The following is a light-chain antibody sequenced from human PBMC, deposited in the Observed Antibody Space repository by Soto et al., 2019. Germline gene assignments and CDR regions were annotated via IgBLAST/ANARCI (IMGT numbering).Light chain of an antibody. CDR3: SSYAGTHIV. V-gene: IGLV2-8*01. J-gene: IGLJ1*01. CDR1: SSDVGGYDY. Sequence: SALTQAASASGSPGQSVSISRNRTSSDVGGYDYVSWYQQHPGKAPKLMIYDVTKRPSGVPDRFSGSKSANTASLTVSGLQAEDEADYYCSSYAGTHIVFGTGTKVTVL. CDR2: DVT.